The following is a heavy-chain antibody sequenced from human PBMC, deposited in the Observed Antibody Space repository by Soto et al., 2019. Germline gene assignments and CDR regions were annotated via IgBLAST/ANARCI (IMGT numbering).Heavy chain of an antibody. CDR1: GGTFSSYA. CDR2: IIPIFGTA. J-gene: IGHJ6*02. D-gene: IGHD2-15*01. CDR3: ARARYCSGGSCDDYYYYYGMDV. Sequence: QVQLVQSGAEVKKPGSSVKVSCKASGGTFSSYAISWVRQAPGQGLEWMGGIIPIFGTANDAQKFQGRVTITADESTSTADLELSSLRSEDTAVYYCARARYCSGGSCDDYYYYYGMDVWCQGTTVTVSS. V-gene: IGHV1-69*12.